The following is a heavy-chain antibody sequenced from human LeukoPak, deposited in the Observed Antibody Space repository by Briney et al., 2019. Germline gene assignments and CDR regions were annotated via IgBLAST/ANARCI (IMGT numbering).Heavy chain of an antibody. D-gene: IGHD1-26*01. CDR1: GFTFSSYS. CDR3: ARARGATTVDY. J-gene: IGHJ4*02. Sequence: GGSLRLSCAASGFTFSSYSMNWVRQAPGKGLEWVSSISNSSSYIYYADSVKGRFTISRDNAKNSLYLQMISLRAEDTAVYYCARARGATTVDYWGQGTLVTVSS. CDR2: ISNSSSYI. V-gene: IGHV3-21*01.